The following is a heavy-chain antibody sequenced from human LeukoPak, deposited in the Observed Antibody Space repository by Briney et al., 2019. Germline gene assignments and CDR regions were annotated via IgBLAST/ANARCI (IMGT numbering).Heavy chain of an antibody. CDR1: GFTFSSYS. V-gene: IGHV3-21*01. Sequence: NPGGSLRLSCAASGFTFSSYSMNWVRQAPGKGLEWVSSISSSSSYIYYADSVKGRFTISRDNAKNSLYLQMNSLRAEDTAVYYCARAALGDYFYMDVWGKGTTVTVSS. J-gene: IGHJ6*03. CDR3: ARAALGDYFYMDV. D-gene: IGHD3-16*01. CDR2: ISSSSSYI.